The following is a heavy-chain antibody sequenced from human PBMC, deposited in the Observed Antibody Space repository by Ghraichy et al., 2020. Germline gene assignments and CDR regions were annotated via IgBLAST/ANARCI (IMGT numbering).Heavy chain of an antibody. V-gene: IGHV4-61*01. CDR2: ISFSYSGLT. J-gene: IGHJ5*02. Sequence: SETLSLTCTVSGGSVTSGPYFWHWIRQPPGKDLEWVAYISFSYSGLTNYKPSLKGRVSISADTSKNQFSLSLDSVTAADTAVYYCARGPTDIRVSGSYDLWGQGTLVTVSS. CDR3: ARGPTDIRVSGSYDL. CDR1: GGSVTSGPYF. D-gene: IGHD5/OR15-5a*01.